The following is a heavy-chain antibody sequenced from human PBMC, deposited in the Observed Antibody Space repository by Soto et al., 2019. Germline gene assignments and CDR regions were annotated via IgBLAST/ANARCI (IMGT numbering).Heavy chain of an antibody. V-gene: IGHV1-2*02. CDR3: ARAGIAAPRSAEYGMDV. CDR2: INPNSGGT. CDR1: GFTFTGHY. J-gene: IGHJ6*02. D-gene: IGHD6-13*01. Sequence: ASVKVSCKASGFTFTGHYIHWVRQAPGQGLEWMGWINPNSGGTKYGQKFQGRVTLTRETSISTAYMELNSLTSDDTAVYYCARAGIAAPRSAEYGMDVWGQGTMVTVSS.